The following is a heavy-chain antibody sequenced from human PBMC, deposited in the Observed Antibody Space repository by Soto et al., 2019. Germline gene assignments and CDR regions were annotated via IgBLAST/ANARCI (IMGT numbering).Heavy chain of an antibody. V-gene: IGHV3-21*01. CDR3: AREDSIIIPAVSDF. CDR2: ISKSDYT. CDR1: GFAFNNYG. D-gene: IGHD2-2*01. J-gene: IGHJ4*02. Sequence: GGSLRLSCTVSGFAFNNYGISWVRQAPGKGLEWVSSISKSDYTYYSDSVKGRFTISRDNAKNSASLQMNTLRAEDTAVYYCAREDSIIIPAVSDFWGQGTLVTVSS.